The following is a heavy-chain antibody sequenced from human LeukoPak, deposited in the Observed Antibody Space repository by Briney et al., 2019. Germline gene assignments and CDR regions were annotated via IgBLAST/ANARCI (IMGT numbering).Heavy chain of an antibody. CDR1: GFTFRSYA. J-gene: IGHJ5*02. Sequence: PGGSLRLSCAASGFTFRSYAMSWVRQAPGKGLEWVSVIYSGGSTYYADSVKGRFTISRHNSKNTLYLQMNSLRAEDTAVYYCARAVSGDFWSGYLFDPWGQGPLVTVSS. D-gene: IGHD3-3*01. V-gene: IGHV3-53*04. CDR3: ARAVSGDFWSGYLFDP. CDR2: IYSGGST.